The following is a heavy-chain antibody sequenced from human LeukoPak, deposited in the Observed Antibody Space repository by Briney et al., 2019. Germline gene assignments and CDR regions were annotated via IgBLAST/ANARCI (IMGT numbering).Heavy chain of an antibody. V-gene: IGHV4-59*01. CDR1: GGSISSYY. CDR3: ARHFPGGYWNFDL. Sequence: KASETLSLTCTVSGGSISSYYWIWLPQPPGKGLEGLGHIYYSGSTSYNPSLKSRVTISVDTSKNQFSLKLSSVTPADTAVYYCARHFPGGYWNFDLWGRGTLVTVSS. CDR2: IYYSGST. D-gene: IGHD3-16*01. J-gene: IGHJ2*01.